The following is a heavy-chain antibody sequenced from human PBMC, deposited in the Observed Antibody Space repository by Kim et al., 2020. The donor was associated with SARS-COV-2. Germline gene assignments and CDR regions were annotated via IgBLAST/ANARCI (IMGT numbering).Heavy chain of an antibody. J-gene: IGHJ4*02. D-gene: IGHD6-6*01. CDR1: GFTFGDYA. CDR2: ISWNSGSI. Sequence: GGSLRLSCAASGFTFGDYAMHWVRQAPGKGLEWVSGISWNSGSIGYADSVKGRFTISRDNAKNSLYLQMNSLRAEDTALYYCAKDPGQLASQIFDYWGQGTLVTVSS. CDR3: AKDPGQLASQIFDY. V-gene: IGHV3-9*01.